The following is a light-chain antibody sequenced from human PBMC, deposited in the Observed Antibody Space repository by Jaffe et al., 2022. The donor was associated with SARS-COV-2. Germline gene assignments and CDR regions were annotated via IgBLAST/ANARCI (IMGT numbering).Light chain of an antibody. CDR3: CSYAGSPWL. J-gene: IGLJ3*02. CDR2: ENN. V-gene: IGLV2-23*01. Sequence: QSALTQPASMSGSPGQSITISCTGASSDIGSYDVVSWYQQHPGRVPRLLIYENNKRPSGVSNRFSGSKSGNTASLTISGLQAEDEAHYYCCSYAGSPWLFGGGTRVTVL. CDR1: SSDIGSYDV.